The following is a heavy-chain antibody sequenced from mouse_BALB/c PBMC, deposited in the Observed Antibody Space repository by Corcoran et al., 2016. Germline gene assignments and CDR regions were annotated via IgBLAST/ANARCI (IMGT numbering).Heavy chain of an antibody. CDR1: GYTFTNYG. D-gene: IGHD1-1*01. CDR3: ARRSTVVAYYYAMDY. J-gene: IGHJ4*01. CDR2: INTYTGEP. V-gene: IGHV9-1*02. Sequence: QIQLVQSGPELKKPGETVKISCKASGYTFTNYGMNWVKQAPGKGLKWMGWINTYTGEPTYADDFKGRFAFSLETSASTAYLQIHNLKNEDMATYFCARRSTVVAYYYAMDYWGQGTSVTVSS.